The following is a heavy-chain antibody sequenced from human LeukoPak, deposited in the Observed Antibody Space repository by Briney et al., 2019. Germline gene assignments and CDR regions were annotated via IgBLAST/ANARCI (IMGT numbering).Heavy chain of an antibody. CDR1: GFAFSSYA. V-gene: IGHV3-48*04. CDR2: ISSSGSTI. CDR3: ARLTEDAFDI. Sequence: GGPLRLSCAASGFAFSSYAMSWVRQAPGKGLEWVSYISSSGSTIYYADSVKGRFTISRDNAKNSLYLQMNSLRAEDTAVYYCARLTEDAFDIWGQGTMVTVSS. J-gene: IGHJ3*02.